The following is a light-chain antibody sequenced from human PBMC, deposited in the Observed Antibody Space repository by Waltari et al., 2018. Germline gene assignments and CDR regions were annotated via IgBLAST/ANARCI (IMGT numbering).Light chain of an antibody. J-gene: IGKJ4*01. V-gene: IGKV1-9*01. CDR1: QGISSY. Sequence: IQLNHSPSSLSASVGDRVTITFRTSQGISSYLACYHQKPGKAPKLLIYAASALQSGVPSRFSGSGSGTDFTLTISSLQPEDFATYYCQQLNSYPLTFGGGTKVEIK. CDR2: AAS. CDR3: QQLNSYPLT.